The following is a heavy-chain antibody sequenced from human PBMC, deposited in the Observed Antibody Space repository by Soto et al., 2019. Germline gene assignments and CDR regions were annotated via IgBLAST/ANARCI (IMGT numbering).Heavy chain of an antibody. J-gene: IGHJ2*01. Sequence: GGSLRLSCAASGFTFSSYGMHWVRQAPGKGLEWVAVIWYDGSNKYYADSVKGRFTVSRDNSKNTLYLQMNSLRAEDTAVYNCAKEPVGPDWYFDLWGRGTLVTSPQ. V-gene: IGHV3-33*06. CDR3: AKEPVGPDWYFDL. CDR1: GFTFSSYG. CDR2: IWYDGSNK.